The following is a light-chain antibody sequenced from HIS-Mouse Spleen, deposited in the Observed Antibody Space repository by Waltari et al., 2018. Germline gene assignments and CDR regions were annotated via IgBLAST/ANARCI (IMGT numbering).Light chain of an antibody. Sequence: QSALTQPASVSGSPGQSITISCTGTSSDVGSYNLVSWYQQHPGKAPKLMSYEGSKRPSGVSKRLSGAKAGNTASLTIAGLQAEDEADYYCCSYAGSSTWVFGGGTKLTVL. CDR1: SSDVGSYNL. CDR3: CSYAGSSTWV. J-gene: IGLJ3*02. V-gene: IGLV2-23*01. CDR2: EGS.